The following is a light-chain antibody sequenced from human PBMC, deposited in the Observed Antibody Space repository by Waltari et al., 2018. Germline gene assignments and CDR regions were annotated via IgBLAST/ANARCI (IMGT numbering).Light chain of an antibody. CDR3: QQRNNWPLT. V-gene: IGKV3-11*01. Sequence: DTVLTQSPATLSLSPGERATLSCRASQNVRNFLAWYQQKPGQAPMLLIYDTSNRATGIPARFSGSGFGTDFTLTITSLEPEDFAVYYCQQRNNWPLTFGGGTKVEIK. CDR1: QNVRNF. CDR2: DTS. J-gene: IGKJ4*01.